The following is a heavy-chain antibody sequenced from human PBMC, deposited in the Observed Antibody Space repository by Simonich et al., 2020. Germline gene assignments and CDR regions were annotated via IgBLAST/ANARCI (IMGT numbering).Heavy chain of an antibody. CDR2: IYYSGGT. CDR3: ARHDRWLQFYFDY. Sequence: QVQLQESGPGLVTPSEPLSLTCTVSGGSISSYYWSWIRQPPGKGLECIGYIYYSGGTNYNPSLKSRVTISVDTSKNQFSLKLSSVTAADTAVYYCARHDRWLQFYFDYWGQGTLVTVSS. CDR1: GGSISSYY. V-gene: IGHV4-59*08. D-gene: IGHD5-12*01. J-gene: IGHJ4*02.